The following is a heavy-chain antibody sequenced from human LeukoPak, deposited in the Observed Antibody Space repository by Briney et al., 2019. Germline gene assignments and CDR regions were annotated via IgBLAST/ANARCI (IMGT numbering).Heavy chain of an antibody. J-gene: IGHJ5*02. V-gene: IGHV3-11*06. CDR3: ARERLRGYCSGGSCYLDP. CDR2: ISSSSSYT. CDR1: GFTFSDYY. D-gene: IGHD2-15*01. Sequence: GGSLRLSCAASGFTFSDYYMSWIRQAPGKGLEWVSYISSSSSYTNYADPVKGRFTISRDNAKNSLYLQMNSLRAEDTAVYYCARERLRGYCSGGSCYLDPWGQGTLVTVSS.